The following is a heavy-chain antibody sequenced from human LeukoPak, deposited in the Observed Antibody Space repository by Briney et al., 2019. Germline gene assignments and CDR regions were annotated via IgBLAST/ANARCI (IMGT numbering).Heavy chain of an antibody. Sequence: GGSLRLSCAASGFTFSGYAINWVRQAPGKGLEWVSDIDGSGTGTYYAGCVKGRFTISRDNSRHSVYLQMSSLRAEDTAVYYCAKRCAGDCQGDLDYWGQGTLVTVSS. CDR2: IDGSGTGT. J-gene: IGHJ4*02. CDR3: AKRCAGDCQGDLDY. CDR1: GFTFSGYA. D-gene: IGHD2-21*02. V-gene: IGHV3-23*05.